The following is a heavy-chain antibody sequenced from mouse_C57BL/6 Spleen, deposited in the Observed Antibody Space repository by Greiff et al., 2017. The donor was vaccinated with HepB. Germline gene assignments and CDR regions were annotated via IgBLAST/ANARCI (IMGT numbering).Heavy chain of an antibody. D-gene: IGHD2-4*01. V-gene: IGHV1-74*01. Sequence: QVQLQQPGAELVKPGASVKVSCKASGYTFTSYWMHWVKQRPGQGLEWIGRIHPSDSDTNYNQKFKGKATLTVGKSSSTAYMQLSSLTSEDAAVYYCAIPTRYDYDGGAWFAYWGQGTLVTVSA. J-gene: IGHJ3*01. CDR2: IHPSDSDT. CDR3: AIPTRYDYDGGAWFAY. CDR1: GYTFTSYW.